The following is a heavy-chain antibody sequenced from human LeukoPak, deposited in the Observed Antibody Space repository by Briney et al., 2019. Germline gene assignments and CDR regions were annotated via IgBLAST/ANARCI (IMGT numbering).Heavy chain of an antibody. CDR1: GFTLSHFW. J-gene: IGHJ4*02. CDR3: AREDGYCSGGNCYSYFDS. CDR2: IKKTGSET. D-gene: IGHD2-15*01. V-gene: IGHV3-7*01. Sequence: GGSLRLSCVASGFTLSHFWMSWVRQAPGKGLEWVAYIKKTGSETYYVDSVKGRFTITRDNTRNSLFLQMYSLRAEDTAVYFCAREDGYCSGGNCYSYFDSWGQGTLVTVSS.